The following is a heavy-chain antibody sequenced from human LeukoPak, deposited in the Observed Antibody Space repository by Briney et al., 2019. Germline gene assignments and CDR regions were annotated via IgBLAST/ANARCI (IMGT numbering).Heavy chain of an antibody. D-gene: IGHD5-24*01. J-gene: IGHJ4*02. V-gene: IGHV3-23*01. Sequence: GGSLRLSCVASGFTFSNYAMNWVRQAPGKGLEWVSVSGSGGDTYYVDSVKGRFTISRDNSKNTLYLQMNSLRAEDTAVYYCAKQMATIYREFDYWGQGTLVTVSS. CDR3: AKQMATIYREFDY. CDR2: SGSGGDT. CDR1: GFTFSNYA.